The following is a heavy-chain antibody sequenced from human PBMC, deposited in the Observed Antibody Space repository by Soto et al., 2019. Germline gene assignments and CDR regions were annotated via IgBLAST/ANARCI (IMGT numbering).Heavy chain of an antibody. Sequence: VQLIQSGAEVKKPGTTVKISCKVSGYTFTDHFIYWVRQAPGKGLEWMGLVDPEDGETRYVEKFQGRVIISAETSTETAYMDLSSLISDDTAVYFCATSNSNRADFWGQGTLVTVSS. CDR3: ATSNSNRADF. CDR1: GYTFTDHF. CDR2: VDPEDGET. D-gene: IGHD5-18*01. J-gene: IGHJ4*02. V-gene: IGHV1-69-2*01.